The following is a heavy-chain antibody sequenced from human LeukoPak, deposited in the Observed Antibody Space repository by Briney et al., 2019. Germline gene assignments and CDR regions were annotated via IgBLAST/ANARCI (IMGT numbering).Heavy chain of an antibody. D-gene: IGHD3-16*02. CDR3: ARDLSAIMITFGGVIAPFDY. CDR2: ISSSGSTI. Sequence: NPGGSLRLSCAASGFTFSDYYMSWIRQAPGKGLEWVSYISSSGSTIYYADSVKGRFTISRDNAKNSLYLQMNSLRAEDTAVYYCARDLSAIMITFGGVIAPFDYWGQGTLVTVSS. CDR1: GFTFSDYY. V-gene: IGHV3-11*04. J-gene: IGHJ4*02.